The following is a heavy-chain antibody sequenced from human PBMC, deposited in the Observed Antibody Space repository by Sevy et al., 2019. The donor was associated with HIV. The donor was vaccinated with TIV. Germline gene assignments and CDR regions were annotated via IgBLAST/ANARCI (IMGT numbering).Heavy chain of an antibody. J-gene: IGHJ4*02. V-gene: IGHV4-31*03. D-gene: IGHD5-18*01. CDR2: IYYSGST. CDR1: GGSISSGGYY. Sequence: SQTLSLTCTVSGGSISSGGYYWSWIRQHPGKGLEWIGYIYYSGSTYYNPSLNSRVTISVDTSKNQFSLKLSSVTAADTAVYYCATCVDTAMVYYFDYWGQGTLVTVSS. CDR3: ATCVDTAMVYYFDY.